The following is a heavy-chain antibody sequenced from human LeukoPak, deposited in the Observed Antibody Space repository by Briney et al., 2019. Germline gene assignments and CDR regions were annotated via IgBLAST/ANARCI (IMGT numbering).Heavy chain of an antibody. CDR2: IKHDGSEK. J-gene: IGHJ4*02. Sequence: SGGSLRLSCAASGFTFSSYGMHWVRQAPGKGLEWVANIKHDGSEKYYVDSVRGRFTISRDNAKNSLYLQMMNLRVEDTAIYYCARDILFIGGQGTLVTVSS. CDR1: GFTFSSYG. CDR3: ARDILFI. V-gene: IGHV3-7*01. D-gene: IGHD2-21*01.